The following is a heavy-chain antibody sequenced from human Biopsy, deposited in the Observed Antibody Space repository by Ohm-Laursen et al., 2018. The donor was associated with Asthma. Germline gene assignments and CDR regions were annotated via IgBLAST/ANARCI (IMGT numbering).Heavy chain of an antibody. J-gene: IGHJ6*02. V-gene: IGHV1-69*13. Sequence: ASVKVSCKASGDSFSSYAISWVRQAPGQGLEWMGGLIPVLGTPDHAQMFEGRVTITADESTSTAYMELSSLSSEDTAVYYCARGYSGADRIVYYYSGLEVWGQGTTVTVSS. CDR3: ARGYSGADRIVYYYSGLEV. CDR1: GDSFSSYA. D-gene: IGHD5-12*01. CDR2: LIPVLGTP.